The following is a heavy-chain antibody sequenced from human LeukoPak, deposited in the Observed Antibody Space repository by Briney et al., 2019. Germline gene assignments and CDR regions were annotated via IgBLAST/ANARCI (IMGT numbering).Heavy chain of an antibody. CDR3: ARAARVWSLSVGARFDY. J-gene: IGHJ4*02. CDR2: IYYSGST. CDR1: GGSISSYY. V-gene: IGHV4-59*01. Sequence: SETLSLTCTVSGGSISSYYWSWIRQPPGKGLEWIGYIYYSGSTNYDPSLKSRVTISVDTSKNPFSLKLSSVTAADTAVYYCARAARVWSLSVGARFDYWGQGTLVTVSS. D-gene: IGHD2-15*01.